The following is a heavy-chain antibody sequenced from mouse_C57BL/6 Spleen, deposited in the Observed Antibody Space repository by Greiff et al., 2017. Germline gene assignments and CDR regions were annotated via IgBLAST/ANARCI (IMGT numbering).Heavy chain of an antibody. CDR1: GYTFTSYW. Sequence: QVQLPQPGAELVKPGASVKMSCKASGYTFTSYWITWVKQRPGQGLEWIGDIYPGSGSTNYNEKFKSKATLTVDTSSSTAYMQLSSLTSEDSAVYYCARSTTTVVEGYFDVWGTGTTVTVSS. V-gene: IGHV1-55*01. D-gene: IGHD1-1*01. J-gene: IGHJ1*03. CDR2: IYPGSGST. CDR3: ARSTTTVVEGYFDV.